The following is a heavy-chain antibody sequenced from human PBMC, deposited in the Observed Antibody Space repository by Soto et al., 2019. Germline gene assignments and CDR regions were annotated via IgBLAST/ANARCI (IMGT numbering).Heavy chain of an antibody. CDR3: VKFPWRTYYTYSDY. V-gene: IGHV3-30*18. D-gene: IGHD3-22*01. CDR1: GFTVSSYG. J-gene: IGHJ4*02. Sequence: GGSLRRSCAASGFTVSSYGMDWVRQAPGKGLEWVAVISYDGGDIYYADFVKGRFTISTDRSKNTVYLEMDSLRAEDTAVSYCVKFPWRTYYTYSDYWGQGTLVTVS. CDR2: ISYDGGDI.